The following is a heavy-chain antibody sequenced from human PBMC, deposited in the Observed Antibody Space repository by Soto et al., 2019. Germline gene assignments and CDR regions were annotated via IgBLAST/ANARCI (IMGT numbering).Heavy chain of an antibody. D-gene: IGHD4-17*01. Sequence: NPSETLSLTCSVSTGSMRTYYWTWIRQSPGKGLEWIGQISHTGRTKYNPSLESRVTISVDTSRKQFSLKLTSVTAADTALYYCARDDTTGLFDFWGQGTLVTVSS. V-gene: IGHV4-59*01. CDR2: ISHTGRT. J-gene: IGHJ4*02. CDR3: ARDDTTGLFDF. CDR1: TGSMRTYY.